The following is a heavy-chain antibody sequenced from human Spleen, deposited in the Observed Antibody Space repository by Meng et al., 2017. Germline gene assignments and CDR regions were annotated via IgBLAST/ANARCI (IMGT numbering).Heavy chain of an antibody. Sequence: GGSLRLSCADSGFTFSTYWMSWVRQVPGKGLECVANIKQDGSEKYNVDSVRGRFTISRDNAKNSLFLQMNSLRAEDTAVYFCAKEEVPNDYWGQGTLVTVSS. J-gene: IGHJ4*02. CDR3: AKEEVPNDY. D-gene: IGHD1-1*01. V-gene: IGHV3-7*03. CDR2: IKQDGSEK. CDR1: GFTFSTYW.